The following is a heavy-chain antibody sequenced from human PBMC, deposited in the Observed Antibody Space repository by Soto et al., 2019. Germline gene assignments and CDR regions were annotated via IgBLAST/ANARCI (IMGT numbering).Heavy chain of an antibody. V-gene: IGHV3-23*01. Sequence: EVQLLESGGGSVQPGGSLRLSCAASGFTFSSYGMTFSSYAMSWVRQAPGKGLEWVSTISGSGDSTYYADSVKGRFTISRDNSKNTLYLQMNSLRAEDTAVYYCAKGAPNCSGGNCYCRIDYWGRGTLVTVSS. J-gene: IGHJ4*02. CDR1: GFTFSSYGMTFSSYA. D-gene: IGHD2-15*01. CDR3: AKGAPNCSGGNCYCRIDY. CDR2: ISGSGDST.